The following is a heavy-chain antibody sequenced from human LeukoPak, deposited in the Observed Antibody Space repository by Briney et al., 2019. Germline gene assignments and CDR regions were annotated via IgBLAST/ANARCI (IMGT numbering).Heavy chain of an antibody. D-gene: IGHD1-26*01. CDR2: INPSGGST. CDR3: ARVGVGGSYSYHDAFDI. V-gene: IGHV1-46*01. CDR1: GYTFTSYG. J-gene: IGHJ3*02. Sequence: GASVKVSCKASGYTFTSYGISWVRQAPGQGLEWMGIINPSGGSTSYAQKFQGRVTMTRDTSTSTVYMELSSLRSEDTAVYYCARVGVGGSYSYHDAFDIWGQGTMVTVSS.